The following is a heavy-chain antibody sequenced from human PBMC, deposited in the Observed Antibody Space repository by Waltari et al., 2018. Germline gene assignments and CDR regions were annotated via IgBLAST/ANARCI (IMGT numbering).Heavy chain of an antibody. V-gene: IGHV4-34*02. CDR1: GGSFRDYY. D-gene: IGHD3-22*01. Sequence: QVQLQQWGAGLLKPSETLSLTCAVYGGSFRDYYWSWIRQPPGKGLEWIGEINHSGSTNYNPSLRSRVTISVDTSKSQFSLKLTSVTAAETAVYFCARTGLTFHHDSSTSIDYWGQGTVVTVSS. CDR2: INHSGST. J-gene: IGHJ4*02. CDR3: ARTGLTFHHDSSTSIDY.